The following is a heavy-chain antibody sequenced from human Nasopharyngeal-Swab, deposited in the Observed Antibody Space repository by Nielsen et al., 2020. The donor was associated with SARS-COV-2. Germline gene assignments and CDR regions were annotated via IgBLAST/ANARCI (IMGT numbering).Heavy chain of an antibody. V-gene: IGHV3-33*01. J-gene: IGHJ4*02. Sequence: GGSLRLSCAASGFTFSSYGMHWVRQAPGKGLEWVAVIWYDGSNKYYADSVKGRFTISRDNAKNSLYLQMNSLRAEDTAVYYCARGVAAADLDYWGQGTLVTVSS. CDR1: GFTFSSYG. CDR3: ARGVAAADLDY. D-gene: IGHD6-13*01. CDR2: IWYDGSNK.